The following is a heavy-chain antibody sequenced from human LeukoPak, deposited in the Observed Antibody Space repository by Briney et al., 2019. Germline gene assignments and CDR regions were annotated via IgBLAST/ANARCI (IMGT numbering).Heavy chain of an antibody. V-gene: IGHV4-34*01. J-gene: IGHJ4*02. Sequence: GSLRLSCAASGFTFSSYAMRWVRQSPGKGLEWIGEINHRGSTNYNPSLKSRVTISVDTSKNQFSLRLSSVTAADTAVYFCAGGPGDGGIVAVPIAHADFDSWGQGSLVTVSS. CDR3: AGGPGDGGIVAVPIAHADFDS. CDR1: GFTFSSYA. D-gene: IGHD2-2*01. CDR2: INHRGST.